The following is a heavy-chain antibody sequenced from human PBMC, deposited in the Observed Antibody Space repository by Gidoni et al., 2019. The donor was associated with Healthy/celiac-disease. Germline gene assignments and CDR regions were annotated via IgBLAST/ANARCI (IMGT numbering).Heavy chain of an antibody. J-gene: IGHJ4*02. Sequence: EVQLVESGGGWVQPGRSLRLSCAASGSPYEASAMHWVRQAPGKGLEWVSGISWNSGSIAYADSVKGRFTISRDNAKNFLYLQMNSLRAEDTALYYCAKDAMPYCSGGICYPFDCWGQGTPVTVSS. CDR1: GSPYEASA. V-gene: IGHV3-9*01. D-gene: IGHD2-15*01. CDR2: ISWNSGSI. CDR3: AKDAMPYCSGGICYPFDC.